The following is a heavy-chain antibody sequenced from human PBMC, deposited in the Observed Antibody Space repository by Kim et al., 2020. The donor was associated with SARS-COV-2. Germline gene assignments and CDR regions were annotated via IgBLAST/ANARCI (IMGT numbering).Heavy chain of an antibody. D-gene: IGHD2-2*01. CDR2: IKSKTDGGTT. CDR1: GFTFSNAW. Sequence: GGSLRLSCAASGFTFSNAWMSWVRQAPGKGLEWVGRIKSKTDGGTTDYAAPVKGRFTISRDDSKNTLYLQMNSLKTEDTAVYYCTTDCHWVVVPAAINADVFDLWGRGTLVTVSS. V-gene: IGHV3-15*01. CDR3: TTDCHWVVVPAAINADVFDL. J-gene: IGHJ2*01.